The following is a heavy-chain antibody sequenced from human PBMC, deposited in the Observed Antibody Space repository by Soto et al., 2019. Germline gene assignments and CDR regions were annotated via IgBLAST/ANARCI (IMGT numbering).Heavy chain of an antibody. D-gene: IGHD4-17*01. CDR3: ANDYGDYDCRFDY. J-gene: IGHJ4*02. CDR1: GFTVSSYG. V-gene: IGHV3-30*18. Sequence: QVQLVESGGGVVQPGRSLRLSCAASGFTVSSYGMHWVRQAPGKGLEWVAVISYDGSNKYYADSVKGRFTISRDNSKNTLYLQRNSLRAEDTAVYYCANDYGDYDCRFDYWGQGTLVTVSS. CDR2: ISYDGSNK.